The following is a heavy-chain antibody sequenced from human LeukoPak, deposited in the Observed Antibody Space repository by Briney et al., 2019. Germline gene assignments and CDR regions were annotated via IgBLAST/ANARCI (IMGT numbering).Heavy chain of an antibody. D-gene: IGHD5-12*01. CDR2: VNSDGSRT. CDR3: AREGTITAYNFDY. J-gene: IGHJ4*02. CDR1: GFTFSSYW. V-gene: IGHV3-74*01. Sequence: GGSLRLSCAASGFTFSSYWMHWVRQAPGKGLMWVSRVNSDGSRTSYVDSVKGRFTISRDNAENSLFLQMNSLRAGDTAVYYCAREGTITAYNFDYWGQGTPVTVSS.